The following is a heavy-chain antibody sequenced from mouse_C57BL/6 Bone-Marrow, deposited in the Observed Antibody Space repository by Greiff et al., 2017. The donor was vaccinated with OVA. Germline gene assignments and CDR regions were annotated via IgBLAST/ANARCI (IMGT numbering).Heavy chain of an antibody. CDR3: ASHYYGSRDYFDY. V-gene: IGHV2-2*01. D-gene: IGHD1-1*01. J-gene: IGHJ2*01. Sequence: QVQLKESGPGLVQPSQSLSITCTVSGFSLTSYGVHWVRQSPGKGLEWLGVIWSGGSTDYNAAFISRLSISKDNSKSQVFFKMNSLQADDTAIYYCASHYYGSRDYFDYWGQGTTLTVSS. CDR2: IWSGGST. CDR1: GFSLTSYG.